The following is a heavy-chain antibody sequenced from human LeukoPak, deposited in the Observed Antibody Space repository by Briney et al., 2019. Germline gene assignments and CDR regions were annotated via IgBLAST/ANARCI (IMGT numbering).Heavy chain of an antibody. CDR3: AGYGSGSSRLMVW. V-gene: IGHV4-39*07. J-gene: IGHJ4*02. CDR1: GGSISSSSYY. Sequence: EPSETLSLTCTVSGGSISSSSYYWGWIRQPPGKGLEWIGSIYYSGSTYYNPSLRSRVTISVDTSKNQFSLKLSSVTAADTAVYYCAGYGSGSSRLMVWWGQGTLVTVSS. D-gene: IGHD3-10*01. CDR2: IYYSGST.